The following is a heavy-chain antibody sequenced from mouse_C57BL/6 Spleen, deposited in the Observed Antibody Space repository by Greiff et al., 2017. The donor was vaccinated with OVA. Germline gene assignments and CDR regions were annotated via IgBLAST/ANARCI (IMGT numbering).Heavy chain of an antibody. V-gene: IGHV5-4*01. D-gene: IGHD2-2*01. CDR1: GFTFSSYA. CDR3: ARDGRVTTRAWFAY. Sequence: EVQLQESGGGLVKPGGSLKLSCAASGFTFSSYAMSWVRQTPEKRLEWVATISDGGSYTYYPDNVKGRFTISRDNAKNNLYLQMSHLKSEDTAMYYCARDGRVTTRAWFAYWGQGTLVTVSA. CDR2: ISDGGSYT. J-gene: IGHJ3*01.